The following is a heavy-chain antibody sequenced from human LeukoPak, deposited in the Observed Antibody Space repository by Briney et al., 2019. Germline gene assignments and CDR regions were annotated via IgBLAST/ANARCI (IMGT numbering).Heavy chain of an antibody. Sequence: SETLSLTCTVSGGSINSHYWSWIRQPPGKGLEWIGYIYYSGNTNYNPSLKSRVTISVDTSKNQFSLRLSSVTAADTAVYYCARVTGYMTEDYFDYWGQGTLITVSS. V-gene: IGHV4-59*11. J-gene: IGHJ4*02. CDR2: IYYSGNT. CDR1: GGSINSHY. CDR3: ARVTGYMTEDYFDY. D-gene: IGHD6-13*01.